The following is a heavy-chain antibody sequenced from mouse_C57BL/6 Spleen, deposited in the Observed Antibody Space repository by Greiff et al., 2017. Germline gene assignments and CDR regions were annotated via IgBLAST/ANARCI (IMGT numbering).Heavy chain of an antibody. CDR2: IHPNSGST. D-gene: IGHD1-1*01. J-gene: IGHJ1*03. CDR3: ARSLNYDGSSYVYFDV. CDR1: GYTFTSYW. V-gene: IGHV1-64*01. Sequence: QVQLQQPGAELVKPGASVKLSCKASGYTFTSYWMHWVKQRPGQGLEWIGMIHPNSGSTNYNEKFKSKATLTVDKSSSTAYMQLSSLTSEDSAVYYCARSLNYDGSSYVYFDVWGTGTTVTVSS.